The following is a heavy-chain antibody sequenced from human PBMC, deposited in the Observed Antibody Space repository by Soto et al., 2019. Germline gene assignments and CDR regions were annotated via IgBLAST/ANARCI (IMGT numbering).Heavy chain of an antibody. CDR3: ARDTDGLHY. J-gene: IGHJ4*02. CDR1: GFTFSSYA. CDR2: ISYDGSNK. V-gene: IGHV3-30-3*01. Sequence: GGSLRLSCAASGFTFSSYAMHWVRQAPGKGLEWVAVISYDGSNKYYADSVKGRFTISRDNSKNTLYLQMNSLRAEDTAVYYCARDTDGLHYWGQGTLVTVSS.